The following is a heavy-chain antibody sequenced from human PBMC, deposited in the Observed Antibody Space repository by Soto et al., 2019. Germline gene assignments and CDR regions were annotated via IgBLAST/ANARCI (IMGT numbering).Heavy chain of an antibody. V-gene: IGHV3-30-3*01. D-gene: IGHD1-26*01. CDR3: AREFTREGATSYGMDV. CDR2: ISYDGSNK. Sequence: GGSLRLSCAASGFTFSSYAMHWVRQAPGKGLEWVAVISYDGSNKYYADSVKGRFTISRDNSKNTLYLQMNSLRAEDTAVYYYAREFTREGATSYGMDVWGQGTTVTVSS. CDR1: GFTFSSYA. J-gene: IGHJ6*02.